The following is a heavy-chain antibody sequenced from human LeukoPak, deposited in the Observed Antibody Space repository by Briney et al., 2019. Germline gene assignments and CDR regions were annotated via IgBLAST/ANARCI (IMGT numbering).Heavy chain of an antibody. V-gene: IGHV3-53*01. D-gene: IGHD3-10*01. J-gene: IGHJ4*02. Sequence: GGSLRLSCAASGFTVSSSYMNWVRQAPGKGLEWVSVIHSDGTTYYTDSVKGRFTISRDNSKNTLYLQMNSLRAEDTAVYYCAFHSKGSYYYFDYWGQGTLVTVSS. CDR2: IHSDGTT. CDR1: GFTVSSSY. CDR3: AFHSKGSYYYFDY.